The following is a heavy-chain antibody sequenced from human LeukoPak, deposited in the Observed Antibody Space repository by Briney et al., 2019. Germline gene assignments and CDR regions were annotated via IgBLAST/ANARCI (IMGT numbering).Heavy chain of an antibody. Sequence: SQTLSLTCAISGDIVSSSSAAWSWIRQSPSRGLEWLGRTYYRFNWYHDYAVSVRSRVSVNPDTSKNQFSLQLNSVTPEDTAVYYCARFLGIGSQRYYFDSWGQGTLVTVSS. CDR1: GDIVSSSSAA. J-gene: IGHJ4*02. CDR3: ARFLGIGSQRYYFDS. V-gene: IGHV6-1*01. CDR2: TYYRFNWYH. D-gene: IGHD6-19*01.